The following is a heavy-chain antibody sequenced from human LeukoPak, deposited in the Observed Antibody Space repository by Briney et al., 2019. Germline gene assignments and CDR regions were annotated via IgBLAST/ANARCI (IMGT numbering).Heavy chain of an antibody. D-gene: IGHD1-26*01. CDR1: SGSISSYY. Sequence: PSETLSLTCTVSSGSISSYYWNWVRQPAGKGLEWIGRIYTSGSTNYNPSLKSRVTISVDKSKNQFFLKLISVTAADTAVYYCARDGYSGSYFFDYWGQGTLVTVSS. CDR3: ARDGYSGSYFFDY. CDR2: IYTSGST. J-gene: IGHJ4*02. V-gene: IGHV4-4*07.